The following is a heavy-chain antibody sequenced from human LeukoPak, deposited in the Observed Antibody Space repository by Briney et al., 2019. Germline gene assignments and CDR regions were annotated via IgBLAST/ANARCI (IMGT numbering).Heavy chain of an antibody. CDR1: GGTFSSYA. CDR3: ARGELGYCSSTSCYWDY. J-gene: IGHJ4*02. D-gene: IGHD2-2*01. Sequence: SVKVSCKASGGTFSSYAISWVRQAPGQGLEWMGGIIPIFGTANYAQKFQGRVTITADESTSTAYMELSSLRSEDTAVYYRARGELGYCSSTSCYWDYWGQGTLVTVSS. V-gene: IGHV1-69*01. CDR2: IIPIFGTA.